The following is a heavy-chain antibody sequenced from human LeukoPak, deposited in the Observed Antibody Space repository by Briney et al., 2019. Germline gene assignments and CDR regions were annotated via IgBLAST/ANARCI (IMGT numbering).Heavy chain of an antibody. CDR1: GGTFSSYA. D-gene: IGHD2-2*02. Sequence: SVKVSCKASGGTFSSYAISWVRQAPGQGLEWMGGIIPIFGTANYAQKFQGRVTITADKSTSTAYMELSSLRSEDTAVYYCARGTATAIPRYFDYWGQGTLVTVSS. J-gene: IGHJ4*02. V-gene: IGHV1-69*06. CDR3: ARGTATAIPRYFDY. CDR2: IIPIFGTA.